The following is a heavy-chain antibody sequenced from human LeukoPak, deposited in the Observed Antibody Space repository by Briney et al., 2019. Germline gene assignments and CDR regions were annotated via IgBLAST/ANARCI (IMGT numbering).Heavy chain of an antibody. J-gene: IGHJ5*02. Sequence: PGGSLRLSCAASGFTFSSYDMHWVRQATGKGLEWVSAIGTAGDTYYPGSVKGRFTISRENAKNSLYLQMNSLRAGDTAVYYRARDLGNNWFDPWGQGTLVTVSS. CDR1: GFTFSSYD. CDR3: ARDLGNNWFDP. CDR2: IGTAGDT. D-gene: IGHD1-26*01. V-gene: IGHV3-13*01.